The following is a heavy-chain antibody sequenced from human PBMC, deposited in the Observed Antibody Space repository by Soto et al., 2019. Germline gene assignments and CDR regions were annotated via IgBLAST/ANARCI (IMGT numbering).Heavy chain of an antibody. CDR2: ITTSGGNT. CDR1: GFTFSTYA. Sequence: HPGGSLRLSCAASGFTFSTYAMSWVCQAPGKGLEWVSTITTSGGNTYYADSVQGRFTISRDNSKNTLYLQMNSLRAEDTAVYYCAGRYCTNGVCYTNYYYYMDVWGKGTTVTVSS. CDR3: AGRYCTNGVCYTNYYYYMDV. V-gene: IGHV3-23*01. J-gene: IGHJ6*03. D-gene: IGHD2-8*01.